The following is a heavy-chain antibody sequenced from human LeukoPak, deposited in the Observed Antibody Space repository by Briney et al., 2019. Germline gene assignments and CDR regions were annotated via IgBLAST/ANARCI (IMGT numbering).Heavy chain of an antibody. Sequence: ASVKVSCKASGYTFTSYDINWVRQATGQGLEWMGGIIPIFGTANYAQKFQGRVTITADESTSTAYMELSSLRSEDTAVYYCARAGHSYGAYYFDYWGQGTLVTVSS. CDR2: IIPIFGTA. D-gene: IGHD5-18*01. CDR3: ARAGHSYGAYYFDY. V-gene: IGHV1-69*13. J-gene: IGHJ4*02. CDR1: GYTFTSYD.